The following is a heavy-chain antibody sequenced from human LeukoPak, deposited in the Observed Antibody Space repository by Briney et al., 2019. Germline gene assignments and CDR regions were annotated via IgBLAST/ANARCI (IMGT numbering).Heavy chain of an antibody. Sequence: GGSLRLSCSASGFTFSSYDFNWVRQAPGKGLEWVSYVSSSSTTIYYVDSVKGRFTISRDNAKSSLYLQIKSLRAEDTAVYYCARESRPYGAFDIWGQGKMVTVSS. CDR1: GFTFSSYD. CDR2: VSSSSTTI. V-gene: IGHV3-48*01. J-gene: IGHJ3*02. CDR3: ARESRPYGAFDI. D-gene: IGHD4-17*01.